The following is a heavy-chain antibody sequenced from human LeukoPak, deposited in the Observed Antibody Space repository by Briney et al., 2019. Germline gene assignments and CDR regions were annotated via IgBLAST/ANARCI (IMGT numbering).Heavy chain of an antibody. CDR3: ARGRYSGSYYVFPTDY. J-gene: IGHJ4*02. CDR2: VNPNSGGT. D-gene: IGHD1-26*01. Sequence: ASVKVSCKASGYTFTGYYLHWVRQAPGQGLEWMGCVNPNSGGTNYAQKFQGRVTMTRDTSISTAYMELSRLRSDDTAVYYCARGRYSGSYYVFPTDYWGQGTLVTVSS. CDR1: GYTFTGYY. V-gene: IGHV1-2*02.